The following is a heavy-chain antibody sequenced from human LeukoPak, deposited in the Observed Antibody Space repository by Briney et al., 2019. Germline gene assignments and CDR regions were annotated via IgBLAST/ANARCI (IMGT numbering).Heavy chain of an antibody. V-gene: IGHV1-18*01. Sequence: ASVKVSCKASGYTFSNSGISWVRQAPGQGLAWMGWISAYNGDTNYAQKFQGRVTMTTDTSTSTAYMELSSLRSEDTAVYYCARDCGGDCYPDYWGQGTLVTVSS. CDR2: ISAYNGDT. J-gene: IGHJ4*02. CDR3: ARDCGGDCYPDY. D-gene: IGHD2-21*02. CDR1: GYTFSNSG.